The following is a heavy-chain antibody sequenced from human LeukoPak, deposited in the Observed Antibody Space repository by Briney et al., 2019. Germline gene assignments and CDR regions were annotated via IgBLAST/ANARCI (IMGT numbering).Heavy chain of an antibody. CDR2: IIPIFGTA. V-gene: IGHV1-69*01. D-gene: IGHD3-22*01. CDR3: ARGEDDSSGYYFYAFDI. CDR1: GGTFSSYA. Sequence: ASVKVSCKASGGTFSSYAISWVRQAPGQGLEWMEGIIPIFGTANYAQKFQGRVTITADESTSTAYMELSSLRSEDTAVYYCARGEDDSSGYYFYAFDIWGQGTMVTVSS. J-gene: IGHJ3*02.